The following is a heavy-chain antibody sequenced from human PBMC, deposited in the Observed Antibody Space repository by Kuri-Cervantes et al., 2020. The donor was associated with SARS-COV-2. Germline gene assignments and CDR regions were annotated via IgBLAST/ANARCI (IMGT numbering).Heavy chain of an antibody. Sequence: ETLSLTCAASGFTFSSYSMNWVRQAPGKGLEWVSSISSSSSYIYYADSVKGRFTLSRDNAKNMLFLQMNSLRAEDTAVYYCVRDGDHWNFDYWGRGTLVTVSS. J-gene: IGHJ4*02. V-gene: IGHV3-21*01. CDR2: ISSSSSYI. CDR1: GFTFSSYS. CDR3: VRDGDHWNFDY. D-gene: IGHD1-1*01.